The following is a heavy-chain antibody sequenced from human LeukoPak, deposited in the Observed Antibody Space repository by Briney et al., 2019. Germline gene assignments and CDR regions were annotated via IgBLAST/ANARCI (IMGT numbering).Heavy chain of an antibody. CDR2: ISGSGGNS. V-gene: IGHV3-23*01. CDR3: AKIKWPASDY. J-gene: IGHJ4*02. Sequence: PGGFLRLSCAASGFTFSSYAMSWVRQAPGKGLEWVSAISGSGGNSYYADSVKGRFTISRDNSKNTLYLQMNSLRAEDTAVYYCAKIKWPASDYWGQGTLATVSS. D-gene: IGHD2-8*01. CDR1: GFTFSSYA.